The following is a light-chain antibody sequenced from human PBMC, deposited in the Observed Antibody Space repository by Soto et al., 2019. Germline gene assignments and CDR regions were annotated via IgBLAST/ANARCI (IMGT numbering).Light chain of an antibody. V-gene: IGLV2-14*01. Sequence: QSVLTQPASVSGSPGQSITISCTGTSSDVGGYNYVSWYQQHPGKAPKFMIYDVSNRPSGVSNRFSGSKSGNTASLTISGXQAEDEADYYCSSYTTSNTRQIVFGTGTKVTVL. CDR3: SSYTTSNTRQIV. CDR2: DVS. CDR1: SSDVGGYNY. J-gene: IGLJ1*01.